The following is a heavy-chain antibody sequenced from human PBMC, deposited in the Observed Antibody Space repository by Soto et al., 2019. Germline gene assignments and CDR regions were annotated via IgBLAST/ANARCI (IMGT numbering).Heavy chain of an antibody. J-gene: IGHJ4*02. CDR1: GFTFRNYV. D-gene: IGHD1-1*01. CDR2: ITGRGDIT. V-gene: IGHV3-23*01. Sequence: EVQLLESGGGLVQPGGSLRLSCAASGFTFRNYVMSWVRQAPGKGLEWVSAITGRGDITHYADTVKGRFTISRDNSKNTVFLQMDSLRAEDTALYYCAQDNPGPWNFDCWGQGTLVTVSS. CDR3: AQDNPGPWNFDC.